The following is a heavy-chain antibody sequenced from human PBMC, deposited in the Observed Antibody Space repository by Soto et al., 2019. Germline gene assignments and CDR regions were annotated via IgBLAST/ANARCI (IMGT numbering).Heavy chain of an antibody. CDR3: ARLPDYDILTGYYNGLADAFDI. J-gene: IGHJ3*02. D-gene: IGHD3-9*01. Sequence: QLQLQESGPGLVKPSETLSLTCTVSGGSISSSSYYWGWIRQPPGKGLEWIGSIYYSGSTYYNPSLNGRVTISVDTSKIQFSLKLSSVTAADTAVYYCARLPDYDILTGYYNGLADAFDIWGQGTMVTVSS. CDR2: IYYSGST. V-gene: IGHV4-39*01. CDR1: GGSISSSSYY.